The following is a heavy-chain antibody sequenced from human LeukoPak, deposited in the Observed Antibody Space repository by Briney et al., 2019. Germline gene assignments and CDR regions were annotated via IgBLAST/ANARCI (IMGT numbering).Heavy chain of an antibody. CDR3: ARGGHSGYDLDAFDI. Sequence: GALRLSCAASGFTFSSYDMHWVRQATGKGLEWVSAIGTAGDTYYPGSVKGRFTISRENAKNSLYLQMSSLRAGDTAVYYCARGGHSGYDLDAFDIWGQGTMVTVSS. CDR2: IGTAGDT. D-gene: IGHD5-12*01. J-gene: IGHJ3*02. CDR1: GFTFSSYD. V-gene: IGHV3-13*01.